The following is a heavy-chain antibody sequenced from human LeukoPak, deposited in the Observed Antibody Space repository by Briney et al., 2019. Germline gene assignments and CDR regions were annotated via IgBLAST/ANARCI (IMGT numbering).Heavy chain of an antibody. D-gene: IGHD1-26*01. J-gene: IGHJ4*02. CDR3: AITPDSGFDY. V-gene: IGHV3-23*01. CDR1: GFTVSSNY. Sequence: GGSLRLSCAASGFTVSSNYMSWVRQAPGKGLEWVSAISGSGGSTYYADSVKGRFTISRDNSKNTLYLQMNSLRAEDTAVYYCAITPDSGFDYWGQGTLVTVSS. CDR2: ISGSGGST.